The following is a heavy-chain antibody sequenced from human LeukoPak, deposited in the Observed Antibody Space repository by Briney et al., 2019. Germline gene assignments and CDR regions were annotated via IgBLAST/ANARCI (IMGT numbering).Heavy chain of an antibody. CDR3: ARDIVVVPAVLRYYYCYMDV. D-gene: IGHD2-2*01. CDR1: GGSISSYY. CDR2: IYTSGST. Sequence: KPSETLSLTCTVSGGSISSYYWSWIRQPAGKGLEWIGRIYTSGSTNYNPSLKSRVTMSVDTSKNQFSLKLSSVTAADTAVYYCARDIVVVPAVLRYYYCYMDVWGKGTTVTVSS. V-gene: IGHV4-4*07. J-gene: IGHJ6*03.